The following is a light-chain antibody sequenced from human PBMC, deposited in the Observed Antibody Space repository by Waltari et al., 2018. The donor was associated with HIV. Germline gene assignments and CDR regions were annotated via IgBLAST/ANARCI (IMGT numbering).Light chain of an antibody. Sequence: QHVLTQPPSASWSPGQKITMSCSRRALTVGRYYVYWYHHVPRPAPRLLIGVNYRGPPGVPDRFSASKSGTSASLTISRLRSEDEGNYYCAAWDDSLSGWVFGGGTKLTVL. J-gene: IGLJ3*02. CDR2: VNY. V-gene: IGLV1-47*01. CDR3: AAWDDSLSGWV. CDR1: ALTVGRYY.